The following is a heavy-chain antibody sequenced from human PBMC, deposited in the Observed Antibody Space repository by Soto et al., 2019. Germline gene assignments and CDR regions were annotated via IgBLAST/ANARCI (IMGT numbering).Heavy chain of an antibody. V-gene: IGHV5-51*01. J-gene: IGHJ6*02. D-gene: IGHD2-15*01. CDR2: IYPGDSDT. CDR3: GLGYCSGGSPGHYYGMDV. CDR1: GYSFTSYW. Sequence: PGESLKISCKGSGYSFTSYWIGWVRQMPGKGLEWMGIIYPGDSDTRYSPSFQGQVTISADKSISTAYLQWSSLKASDTAMYYCGLGYCSGGSPGHYYGMDVWGQGTTVTVSS.